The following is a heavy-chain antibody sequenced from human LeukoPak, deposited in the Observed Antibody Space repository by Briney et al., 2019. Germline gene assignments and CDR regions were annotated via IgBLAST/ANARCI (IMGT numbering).Heavy chain of an antibody. Sequence: GGSLRLSCAASGFTFSSYSMNWVRQAPGKGLEWVSAVSGSSGSAYYADSVKGRFTISRDNSKNTLYLQMNSLRAEDTAVCYCARGVYSSVTLPPYFDYWGQGTLVTVSS. V-gene: IGHV3-23*01. CDR3: ARGVYSSVTLPPYFDY. CDR2: VSGSSGSA. J-gene: IGHJ4*02. CDR1: GFTFSSYS. D-gene: IGHD4-17*01.